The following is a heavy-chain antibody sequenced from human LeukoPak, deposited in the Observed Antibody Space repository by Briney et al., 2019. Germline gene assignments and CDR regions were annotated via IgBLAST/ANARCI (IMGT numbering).Heavy chain of an antibody. Sequence: SETLSLTCTVSGGSISSSSYYWGWIRQPPGKGLEWIGSIYYSGSTYYNPSLKSRVTISLDRSKNQFSLKLSSVTAADTAVYYCARGTVSMALQTAQSVGYWGQGTLVTVSS. J-gene: IGHJ4*02. D-gene: IGHD5-24*01. CDR2: IYYSGST. CDR1: GGSISSSSYY. V-gene: IGHV4-39*07. CDR3: ARGTVSMALQTAQSVGY.